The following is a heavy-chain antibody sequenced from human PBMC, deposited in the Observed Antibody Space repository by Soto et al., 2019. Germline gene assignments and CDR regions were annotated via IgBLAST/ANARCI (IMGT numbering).Heavy chain of an antibody. CDR1: GFTFSKYW. D-gene: IGHD2-21*01. Sequence: EVQLLESGGGLVQPGGSLRLSCAASGFTFSKYWMSWVRQAPGKGPEWVANIKLDGSEKYYVDSVKGRFIISRDNTKNSLYLEMNNLRVEDTAVYHCARDHRIEVATNFDYWGQGTLVTVSS. V-gene: IGHV3-7*03. CDR3: ARDHRIEVATNFDY. CDR2: IKLDGSEK. J-gene: IGHJ4*02.